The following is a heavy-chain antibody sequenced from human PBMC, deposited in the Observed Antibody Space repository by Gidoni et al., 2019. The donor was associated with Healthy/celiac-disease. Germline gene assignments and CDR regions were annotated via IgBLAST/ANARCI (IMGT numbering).Heavy chain of an antibody. CDR3: ARHGYSSGWYSGWYYYGMDV. CDR2: MNPNSGNT. V-gene: IGHV1-8*01. J-gene: IGHJ6*02. CDR1: GYTFTSYD. Sequence: QVQLVQSGAEVKKPGASVKVSCKASGYTFTSYDINWVRQATGQGLELMGWMNPNSGNTGYAQKFQGRVTMTRNTSISTAYMELSSLRSEDTAVYYCARHGYSSGWYSGWYYYGMDVWGQGTTVTVSS. D-gene: IGHD6-19*01.